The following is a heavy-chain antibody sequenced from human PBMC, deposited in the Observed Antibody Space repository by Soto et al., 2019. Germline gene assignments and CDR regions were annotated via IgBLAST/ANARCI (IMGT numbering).Heavy chain of an antibody. D-gene: IGHD6-6*01. J-gene: IGHJ6*02. Sequence: KPSETLSVTCTVSGDSISSGGYFWSWIRHPPGKGLEWIGYIYYSGSTSYNPSLKSRLIISVDTSKNQFSLKLSSVTAADTAVYYCARAGSEDYYGMDVWGEATTVTVS. CDR3: ARAGSEDYYGMDV. CDR1: GDSISSGGYF. V-gene: IGHV4-30-4*01. CDR2: IYYSGST.